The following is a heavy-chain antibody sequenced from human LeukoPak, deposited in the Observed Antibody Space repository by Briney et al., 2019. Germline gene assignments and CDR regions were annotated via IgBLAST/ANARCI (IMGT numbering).Heavy chain of an antibody. CDR3: AKELYSSSWYFFDY. CDR1: GGSISSYY. Sequence: KPSETLSLTCTVSGGSISSYYWSWIRQPPGKGLEWIAYIYYSGSTNYNPSLKSRVTMSVDTSKNQFSLKLSSVTAADTAVYYCAKELYSSSWYFFDYWGQGTLVTVSS. D-gene: IGHD6-13*01. J-gene: IGHJ4*02. CDR2: IYYSGST. V-gene: IGHV4-59*12.